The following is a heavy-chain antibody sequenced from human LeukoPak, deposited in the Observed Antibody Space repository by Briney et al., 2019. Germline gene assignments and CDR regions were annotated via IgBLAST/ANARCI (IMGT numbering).Heavy chain of an antibody. V-gene: IGHV3-7*04. CDR3: ARGAHYYDGTTYYPPIDY. J-gene: IGHJ4*02. CDR1: GFTFSSYW. Sequence: GGSLRLSCAASGFTFSSYWMSWVRQAPGKGLEWVANIKQDGSEKYYVDSVKGRFTISRDNAKNSLYLQLNSLRAEDTAVYYCARGAHYYDGTTYYPPIDYWGQGTLVTVSS. CDR2: IKQDGSEK. D-gene: IGHD3-22*01.